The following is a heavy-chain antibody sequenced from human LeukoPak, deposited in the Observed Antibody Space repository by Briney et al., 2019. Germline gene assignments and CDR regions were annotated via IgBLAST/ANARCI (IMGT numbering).Heavy chain of an antibody. CDR1: GFTFSNYA. Sequence: GGSLRLSCAASGFTFSNYAMSWVRQAPGRGLEWVSGSSGGGTFYADSVKGRFTISRDNSKNTLHLEMNSLRAEDTAVYYCATLDIVVVPAAHDAFDIWGQGTMVTVSS. V-gene: IGHV3-23*01. D-gene: IGHD2-2*03. J-gene: IGHJ3*02. CDR3: ATLDIVVVPAAHDAFDI. CDR2: SSGGGT.